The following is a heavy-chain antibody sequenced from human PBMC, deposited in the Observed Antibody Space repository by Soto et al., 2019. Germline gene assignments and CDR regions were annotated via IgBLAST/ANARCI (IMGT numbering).Heavy chain of an antibody. D-gene: IGHD2-2*01. Sequence: QVQLVQSGAEVKKPGASVKVSCKASGYTFTSYDINWVRQATGQGLEWMGWMNPNSGNTGYAQKFQGRVTMTRNTSISTAYMELSSLRSEDTAVYYCARDRAVLVPAALNDYYYYGMDVWGQGTTVNVSS. CDR1: GYTFTSYD. J-gene: IGHJ6*02. CDR3: ARDRAVLVPAALNDYYYYGMDV. V-gene: IGHV1-8*01. CDR2: MNPNSGNT.